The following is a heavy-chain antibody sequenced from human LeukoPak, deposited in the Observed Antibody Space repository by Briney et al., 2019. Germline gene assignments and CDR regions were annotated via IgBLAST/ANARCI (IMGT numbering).Heavy chain of an antibody. J-gene: IGHJ4*02. CDR3: PSRTIHSTVDYFDY. D-gene: IGHD1-1*01. CDR2: IRYYENNK. V-gene: IGHV3-30*02. CDR1: GFPFSSHG. Sequence: GGSLTLSCAASGFPFSSHGLHWVRQAPGKGLEWVGFIRYYENNKSHAESVNGRFTISRDNSKNTLYLQLNSLTHKHASVYFCPSRTIHSTVDYFDYWGRGTQVTVSS.